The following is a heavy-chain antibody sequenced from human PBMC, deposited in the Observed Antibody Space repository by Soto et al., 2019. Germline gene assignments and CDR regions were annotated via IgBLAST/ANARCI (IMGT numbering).Heavy chain of an antibody. CDR3: AAHHNYYYGMDV. CDR1: VLTFTSSA. Sequence: SVKVACKGSVLTFTSSAVGWLRHARGQRIEWTGWIVVGSGNTNYAQKFQERVTITNDMSTSTAYIELRSMRYEDTAVYYCAAHHNYYYGMDVGAQGTTVTLPS. J-gene: IGHJ6*01. CDR2: IVVGSGNT. V-gene: IGHV1-58*01.